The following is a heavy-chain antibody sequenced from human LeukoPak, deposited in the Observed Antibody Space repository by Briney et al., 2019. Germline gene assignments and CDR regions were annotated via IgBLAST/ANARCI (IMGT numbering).Heavy chain of an antibody. CDR3: AKDGTYNWNYNTVLLEYYFDY. D-gene: IGHD1-7*01. CDR1: GFTFDDYG. J-gene: IGHJ4*02. CDR2: INWNGGST. Sequence: TGGSLRLSCAASGFTFDDYGMSWVRQAPGKGLECVSGINWNGGSTGYADSVKGRFTISRDNSKNTLYLQMNSLRTEDTALYYCAKDGTYNWNYNTVLLEYYFDYWGQGTLVTVSS. V-gene: IGHV3-20*04.